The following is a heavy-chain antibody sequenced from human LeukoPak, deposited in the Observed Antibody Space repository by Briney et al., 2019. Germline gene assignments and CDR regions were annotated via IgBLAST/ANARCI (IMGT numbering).Heavy chain of an antibody. CDR2: ISSSSSYI. Sequence: GGSLRLSSAASGFTFSSYSMNWVRQAPGKGLEWVSSISSSSSYIYYADSVKGRFTISRDNAKNSLYLQMNSLRAEDTAVYYCARLRGYSGYDDGSAFDYWGQGTLVTVSS. J-gene: IGHJ4*02. CDR3: ARLRGYSGYDDGSAFDY. V-gene: IGHV3-21*01. D-gene: IGHD5-12*01. CDR1: GFTFSSYS.